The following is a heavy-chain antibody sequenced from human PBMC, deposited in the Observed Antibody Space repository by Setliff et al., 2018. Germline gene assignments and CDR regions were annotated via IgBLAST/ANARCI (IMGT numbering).Heavy chain of an antibody. V-gene: IGHV4-59*11. CDR1: GGSISSHY. Sequence: PSETLSLTCTVAGGSISSHYWSWIRQPPGKGLEWIGSIYYSGSTNYNPSLKSRVTISVDTSKNQFSMKLSSVTAADTAVYYCARGGVDTAMVYYFDYWGQGTRVTGSS. D-gene: IGHD5-18*01. J-gene: IGHJ4*02. CDR3: ARGGVDTAMVYYFDY. CDR2: IYYSGST.